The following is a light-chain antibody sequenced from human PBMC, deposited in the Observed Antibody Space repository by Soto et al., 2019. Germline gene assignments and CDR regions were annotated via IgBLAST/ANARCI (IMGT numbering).Light chain of an antibody. CDR2: YDS. J-gene: IGLJ2*01. Sequence: SYELTQPPSVSVAPGKTARITCGGNNIGRKSVHWYQQKPGQAPVLVIYYDSDRPSGIPERFPGSNSGNTATLTISRVEAGDEADYYCQVWDSSSDHVVFGGGTKLTVL. V-gene: IGLV3-21*04. CDR1: NIGRKS. CDR3: QVWDSSSDHVV.